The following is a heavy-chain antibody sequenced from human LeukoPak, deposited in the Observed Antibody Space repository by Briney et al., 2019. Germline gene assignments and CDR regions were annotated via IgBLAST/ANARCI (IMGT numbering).Heavy chain of an antibody. CDR1: GFTFSSYE. CDR2: ISGSGGST. J-gene: IGHJ4*02. D-gene: IGHD3-10*01. V-gene: IGHV3-23*01. Sequence: PGGSLRLSCAASGFTFSSYEMNWVRQAPGKGLEWVSAISGSGGSTYYADSVKGRFTISRDNSKKTLDLQMHSLRAEDTAVYYCAKASVWTMVRVVSYFDEWGQGIQVTVSS. CDR3: AKASVWTMVRVVSYFDE.